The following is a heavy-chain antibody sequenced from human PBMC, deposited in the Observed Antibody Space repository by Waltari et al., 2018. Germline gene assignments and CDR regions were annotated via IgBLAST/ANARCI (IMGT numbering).Heavy chain of an antibody. V-gene: IGHV4-59*11. CDR1: GVSISIHY. CDR3: ARDGYSYGRNGFDI. D-gene: IGHD5-18*01. CDR2: IYYSGRN. J-gene: IGHJ3*02. Sequence: HVQLQESGPGRVKRSETLSLTCTVSGVSISIHYWRCIRQPPGKGLEWIGYIYYSGRNNYNPAIKSRGTISVDTAKNQCSLKLSDVTAEDTAVYYCARDGYSYGRNGFDIWGQGTMVTVSS.